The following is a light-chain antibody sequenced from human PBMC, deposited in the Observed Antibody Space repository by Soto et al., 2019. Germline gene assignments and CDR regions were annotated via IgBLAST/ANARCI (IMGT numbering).Light chain of an antibody. CDR1: TSNIGNNY. J-gene: IGLJ3*02. CDR3: AAWDDSLSAWV. Sequence: QSVLTQPPSASGTPGQRVTISCSGSTSNIGNNYVYWYQHLPGTAPKLLIYRNDQRPSGVPDRFSGSKSGTSASLAISGLRSEDEADYYCAAWDDSLSAWVFGGATKLTVL. V-gene: IGLV1-47*01. CDR2: RND.